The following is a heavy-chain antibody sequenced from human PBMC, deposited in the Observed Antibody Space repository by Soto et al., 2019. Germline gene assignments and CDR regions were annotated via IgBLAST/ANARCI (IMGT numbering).Heavy chain of an antibody. D-gene: IGHD3-3*01. CDR1: GYTFSGYD. Sequence: QVQLVQSGAEVKKPGASVRVSCKASGYTFSGYDINWVRQATGQGLEWMGWVSPDSGSTGYAGIFQGRVTMTWDRSTTTAYMDLSSLTSEDSAAYYCARATELRYVEWSVYRGGNYAMGVWGQGTTVTVSS. V-gene: IGHV1-8*01. CDR2: VSPDSGST. CDR3: ARATELRYVEWSVYRGGNYAMGV. J-gene: IGHJ6*02.